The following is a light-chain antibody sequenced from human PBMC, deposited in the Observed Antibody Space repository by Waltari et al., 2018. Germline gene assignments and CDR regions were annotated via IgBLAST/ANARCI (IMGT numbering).Light chain of an antibody. V-gene: IGKV4-1*01. CDR3: QQYYSTPWT. Sequence: DIVMTQSPDSLAVSLGGRATINCKSSQSVLYSSNNKYYLAWYQQKPGQPPKLLIYWASTRESGVPDRFSGSGSGTDFTLTISSLQAEDVAVYYCQQYYSTPWTFGQGTKVEIK. CDR2: WAS. J-gene: IGKJ1*01. CDR1: QSVLYSSNNKYY.